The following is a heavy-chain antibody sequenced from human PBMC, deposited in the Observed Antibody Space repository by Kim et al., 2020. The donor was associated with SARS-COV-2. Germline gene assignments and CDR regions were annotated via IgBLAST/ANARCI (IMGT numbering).Heavy chain of an antibody. CDR2: INHSGST. V-gene: IGHV4-34*01. CDR3: ARERIFNWYKGWFDP. Sequence: SETLSLTCAVYGGSFRGYYWSWIRQPPGKGLEWIGEINHSGSTNYNPSLKSRVTISVDTSRNQTSLKETSVTAADTAVYYCARERIFNWYKGWFDPWGQGTLVTVSP. D-gene: IGHD2-8*02. CDR1: GGSFRGYY. J-gene: IGHJ5*02.